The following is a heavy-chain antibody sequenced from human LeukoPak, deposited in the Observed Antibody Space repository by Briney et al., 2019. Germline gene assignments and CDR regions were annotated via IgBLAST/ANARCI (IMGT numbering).Heavy chain of an antibody. V-gene: IGHV4-39*01. CDR1: GGSTSSSSDY. J-gene: IGHJ4*02. Sequence: PSETLSLTCTVSGGSTSSSSDYWGWIRQPPGKGLEWIGSIYYSGSTYYNPSLKSRVTISVDTSKNQFSLKLSSVTAADTAVYSCARHSFSSGWKSFDYWGQGTLVTVSS. D-gene: IGHD6-19*01. CDR2: IYYSGST. CDR3: ARHSFSSGWKSFDY.